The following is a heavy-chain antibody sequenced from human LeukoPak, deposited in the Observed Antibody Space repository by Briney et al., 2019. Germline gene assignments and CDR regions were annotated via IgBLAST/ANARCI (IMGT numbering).Heavy chain of an antibody. CDR1: GGSVRRGNYY. CDR2: IYTSGTT. D-gene: IGHD4-23*01. CDR3: ARARWELDY. J-gene: IGHJ4*02. Sequence: SETLSLTCTVSGGSVRRGNYYWTWIRQPAGSGLEWIGRIYTSGTTDYNPSLRTRVTISVDASRNQFSLNLSSVTAADTAVYYCARARWELDYWGQGTLVTVSS. V-gene: IGHV4-61*02.